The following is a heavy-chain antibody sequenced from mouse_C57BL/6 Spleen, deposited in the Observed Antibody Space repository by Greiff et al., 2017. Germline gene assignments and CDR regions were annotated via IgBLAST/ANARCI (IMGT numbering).Heavy chain of an antibody. V-gene: IGHV5-4*01. CDR3: AREDGNPAWFAY. CDR1: GFTFSSYA. CDR2: ISDGGSYT. Sequence: VQVVASGGCLVKPGGSLKLSCAASGFTFSSYAMSWVRQTPEKRLEWVATISDGGSYTYYPDNVKGRFTISRDNAKSNLYLQMSHLKSEDTAMYYCAREDGNPAWFAYWGQGTLVTVSA. J-gene: IGHJ3*01. D-gene: IGHD2-1*01.